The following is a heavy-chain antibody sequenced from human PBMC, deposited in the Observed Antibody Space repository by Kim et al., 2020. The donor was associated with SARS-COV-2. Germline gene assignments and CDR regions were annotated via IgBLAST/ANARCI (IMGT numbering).Heavy chain of an antibody. D-gene: IGHD1-20*01. V-gene: IGHV1-18*01. CDR1: GYTFTSYG. CDR3: ARDYNWNDRRYYYYGMDV. J-gene: IGHJ6*02. CDR2: ISAYNGNT. Sequence: ASVKVSCKASGYTFTSYGISWVRQAPGQGLEWMGWISAYNGNTNYAQKLQGRVTMTTDTSTSTAYMELRSLRSDDTAVYYCARDYNWNDRRYYYYGMDVWGQGTTVTVSS.